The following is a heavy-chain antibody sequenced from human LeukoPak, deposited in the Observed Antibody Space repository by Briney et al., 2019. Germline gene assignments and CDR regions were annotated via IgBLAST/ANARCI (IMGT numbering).Heavy chain of an antibody. CDR3: ARDPNYGSGYYFDY. J-gene: IGHJ4*02. D-gene: IGHD3-10*01. CDR1: GFTFSTYT. V-gene: IGHV3-21*01. CDR2: ISSTSSYI. Sequence: PGGSLRLSCAASGFTFSTYTMNWVRQAPGKGLEWVSFISSTSSYIYYVDSVKGRFTISRDNAKNSLYLQMNSLRAEDTAVYYCARDPNYGSGYYFDYWGQGTLVTVSP.